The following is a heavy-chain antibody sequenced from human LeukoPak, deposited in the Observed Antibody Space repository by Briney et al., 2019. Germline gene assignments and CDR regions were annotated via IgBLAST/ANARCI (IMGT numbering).Heavy chain of an antibody. Sequence: SETLSLTCTVSGGSISSYYWSWIRQPPGKGLEWIGYIYYSGSTNYNPSLKSRVTISVDTSKNQFSLKLSSVTAADTAVYYCARRGAEYLRQPTHFDYWGQGTLVTVSS. CDR1: GGSISSYY. CDR2: IYYSGST. D-gene: IGHD2/OR15-2a*01. J-gene: IGHJ4*02. CDR3: ARRGAEYLRQPTHFDY. V-gene: IGHV4-59*01.